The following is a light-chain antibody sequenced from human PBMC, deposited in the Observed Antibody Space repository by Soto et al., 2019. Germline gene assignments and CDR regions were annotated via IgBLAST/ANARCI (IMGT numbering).Light chain of an antibody. V-gene: IGKV3-20*01. CDR2: GAS. Sequence: ENVLTQSPGTLSWSPGERATLSCRASQSVSSSYLAWYQQKPGQAPRLLIYGASSRATGIPDRFSGSGSGTDFTLTISRLEPEDFAVYYCQQYGSSPRSFGQGTKLEIK. CDR3: QQYGSSPRS. J-gene: IGKJ2*01. CDR1: QSVSSSY.